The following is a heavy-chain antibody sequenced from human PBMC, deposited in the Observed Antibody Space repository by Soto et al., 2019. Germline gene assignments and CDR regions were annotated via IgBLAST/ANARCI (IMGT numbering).Heavy chain of an antibody. D-gene: IGHD3-10*01. V-gene: IGHV3-30*03. CDR1: GFGFNFFG. CDR2: ISGDASRI. Sequence: QVQLVESGGGVVQPGTSLRLSCVASGFGFNFFGIHWVRQAPGKGLEWVAGISGDASRIYYADDLKGRVTISRVHSENTLYLQMNSLRPEDTAFYYCARDRDAGWFVMDVWGQGTTVTV. J-gene: IGHJ6*02. CDR3: ARDRDAGWFVMDV.